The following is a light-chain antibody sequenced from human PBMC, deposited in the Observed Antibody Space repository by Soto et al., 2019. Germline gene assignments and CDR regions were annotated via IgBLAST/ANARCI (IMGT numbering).Light chain of an antibody. Sequence: SQMSKSLSTLSGSEGDRVTITCRASQTISSLLAWYQQKPGKAPKLLIYKASTLKSGVPSRFSGSGSGTEFTLTISSLQPDDFATYYCQLYNSYSEAFGQGTKVDI. CDR2: KAS. J-gene: IGKJ1*01. CDR3: QLYNSYSEA. CDR1: QTISSL. V-gene: IGKV1-5*03.